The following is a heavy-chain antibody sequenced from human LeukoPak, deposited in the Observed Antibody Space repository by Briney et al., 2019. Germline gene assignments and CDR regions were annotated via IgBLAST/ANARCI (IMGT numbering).Heavy chain of an antibody. Sequence: GESLKISCVVSGFTFSSYAMNWVRQAPGKGLEWVSGITASGGSTYYTDSVKGRFTISRDNSKNTLFMQMNSLRDEDTALYYCAKYVGQSGSNYYGLDVWGQGTAVTVSS. J-gene: IGHJ6*02. V-gene: IGHV3-23*01. CDR2: ITASGGST. CDR1: GFTFSSYA. CDR3: AKYVGQSGSNYYGLDV. D-gene: IGHD1-26*01.